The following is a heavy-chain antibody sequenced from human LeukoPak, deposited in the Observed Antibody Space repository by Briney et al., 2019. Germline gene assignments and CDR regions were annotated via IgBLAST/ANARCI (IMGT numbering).Heavy chain of an antibody. Sequence: GGSLRFSCAASGNYWMHWVRQAPGKGLVWVSHINSDGSWTSYADSVKGRFTISKDNAKNTVYLQMNNLRAEDTAVYYCVSFYETYWGRGTLVTVSS. CDR3: VSFYETY. D-gene: IGHD2-2*01. V-gene: IGHV3-74*01. CDR1: GNYW. CDR2: INSDGSWT. J-gene: IGHJ4*02.